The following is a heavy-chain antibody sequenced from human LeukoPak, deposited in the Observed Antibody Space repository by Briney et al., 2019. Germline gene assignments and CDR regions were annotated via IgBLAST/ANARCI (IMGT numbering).Heavy chain of an antibody. V-gene: IGHV4-4*02. CDR1: GGSISSSNW. J-gene: IGHJ4*02. CDR3: ARRGLISSGSLDY. Sequence: SETLSLTCAVSGGSISSSNWWSWVRQPPGKGLEWIGEIYHSGSTNYNPSLKSRVTISVDKSKNQFSLKLSSVTAADTAVYYCARRGLISSGSLDYWGQGTLVTVSS. CDR2: IYHSGST. D-gene: IGHD6-19*01.